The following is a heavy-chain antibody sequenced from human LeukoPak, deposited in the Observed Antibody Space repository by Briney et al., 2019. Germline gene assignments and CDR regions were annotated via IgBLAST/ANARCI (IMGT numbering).Heavy chain of an antibody. CDR1: GFTFSSYS. CDR3: ARDAPAGEKPEYFFDY. Sequence: NPGGSLRLSCAASGFTFSSYSMNWVRQAPGKGLEWVSSISSSSSYIYYADSVKGRFTISRDNAKNSLYLQMNSLRAEDTAVYYCARDAPAGEKPEYFFDYWGQGTLVTVSS. CDR2: ISSSSSYI. V-gene: IGHV3-21*01. J-gene: IGHJ4*02.